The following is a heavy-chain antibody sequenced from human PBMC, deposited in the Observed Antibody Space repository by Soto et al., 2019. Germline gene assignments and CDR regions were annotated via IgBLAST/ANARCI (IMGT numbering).Heavy chain of an antibody. CDR1: GYTFNAYA. CDR2: VNAGLGNT. D-gene: IGHD2-15*01. J-gene: IGHJ5*02. V-gene: IGHV1-3*01. CDR3: ARGGYCSGGRCYIWFDP. Sequence: QVQLVQSGTEVKKPGASVRISCKASGYTFNAYAIYWVRQAPGQSLEWMGWVNAGLGNTEYAQKFQGRVTITRDTSANTDYMDLTSLTSEDTAVYYCARGGYCSGGRCYIWFDPWGQGTLVTVSS.